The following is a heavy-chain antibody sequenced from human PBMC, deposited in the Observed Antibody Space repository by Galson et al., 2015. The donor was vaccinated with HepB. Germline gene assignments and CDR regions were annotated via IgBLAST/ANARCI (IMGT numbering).Heavy chain of an antibody. J-gene: IGHJ2*01. CDR3: TTVSFTYPGRYFDL. D-gene: IGHD3-16*01. V-gene: IGHV3-15*07. CDR2: IKSKTDGGTT. Sequence: SLRLSCAASGLTFSNAWMNWVRQAPGKGLEWVGRIKSKTDGGTTDYAAPVKGRFTISRDDSKNTLYLQMNSLKTEDTAVYYCTTVSFTYPGRYFDLWGRGTLVTVSS. CDR1: GLTFSNAW.